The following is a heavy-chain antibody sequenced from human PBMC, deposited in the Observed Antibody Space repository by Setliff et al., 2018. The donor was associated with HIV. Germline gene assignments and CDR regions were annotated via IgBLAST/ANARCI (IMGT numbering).Heavy chain of an antibody. CDR2: IYGGAST. J-gene: IGHJ4*02. D-gene: IGHD6-13*01. CDR1: GFTFSNYA. CDR3: VRDTEVSSSWSFDY. Sequence: GGSLRLSCVASGFTFSNYAMSWVRQAPGKGLEWLSTIYGGASTYYADSVKGRFTISRDNSKNTIFLQMNGLRGDDTAIYYCVRDTEVSSSWSFDYWGQGTLVTVSS. V-gene: IGHV3-53*01.